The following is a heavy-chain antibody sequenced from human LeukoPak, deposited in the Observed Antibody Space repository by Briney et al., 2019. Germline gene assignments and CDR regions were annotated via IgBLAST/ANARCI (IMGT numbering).Heavy chain of an antibody. J-gene: IGHJ4*02. D-gene: IGHD2/OR15-2a*01. CDR1: GGSISSYY. V-gene: IGHV4-59*08. CDR3: AGHHPRNTVDF. CDR2: NSGST. Sequence: SETLSLTCTVSGGSISSYYWSWIRQPPGKGLEWIGYNSGSTNYNPSLKSRVTISVDTSKDQFSLKLSSVTAADTAVYYCAGHHPRNTVDFWGQGTLVTVSS.